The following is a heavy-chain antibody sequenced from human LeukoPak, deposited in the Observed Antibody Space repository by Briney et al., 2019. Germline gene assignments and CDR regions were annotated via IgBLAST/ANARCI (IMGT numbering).Heavy chain of an antibody. CDR3: AKDFRIGYSAHFDY. V-gene: IGHV3-23*01. D-gene: IGHD2-21*01. J-gene: IGHJ4*02. Sequence: GGSLRLSCVGSGFTFRSHAMSWVRQAPEKGLEFVSGIYENGVTTYYADSVKGRFSISRDNSKNTLYLQMDSLRGVDTAVYYCAKDFRIGYSAHFDYWGQGALVTVSS. CDR2: IYENGVTT. CDR1: GFTFRSHA.